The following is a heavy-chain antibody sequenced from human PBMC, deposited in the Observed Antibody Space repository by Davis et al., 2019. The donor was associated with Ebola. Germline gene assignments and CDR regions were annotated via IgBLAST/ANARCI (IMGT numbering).Heavy chain of an antibody. V-gene: IGHV3-33*08. D-gene: IGHD3-10*01. CDR1: GFTFSSYA. J-gene: IGHJ4*02. Sequence: GRSLRLSCATSGFTFSSYAMNWVRQAPGKGLEWVALIWYDGSNKYYADSVKGRFTISRDNSKNTLFLQMNSLRAGDTAVYYCATRGPGSGSYYGHLDYWGQGALVTVSS. CDR3: ATRGPGSGSYYGHLDY. CDR2: IWYDGSNK.